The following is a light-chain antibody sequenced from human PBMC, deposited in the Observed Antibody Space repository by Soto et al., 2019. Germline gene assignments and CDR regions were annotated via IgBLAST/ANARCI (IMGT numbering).Light chain of an antibody. J-gene: IGKJ4*01. Sequence: DIVMTQSPDSLAVSLGERATINCKSSQNVLYSSNNKDYLAWYQQKPGQPPKLLIYWASTRESGVPDRFSGTGSRTDFTLTISSLQAEDVAVYKCQQYYSTPLTFGGGTTVEIK. CDR2: WAS. CDR3: QQYYSTPLT. CDR1: QNVLYSSNNKDY. V-gene: IGKV4-1*01.